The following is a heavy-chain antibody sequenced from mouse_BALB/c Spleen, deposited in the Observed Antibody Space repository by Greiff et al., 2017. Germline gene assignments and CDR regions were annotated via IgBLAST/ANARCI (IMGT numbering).Heavy chain of an antibody. CDR2: IYPGNSDT. Sequence: VQLQQSGTVLARPGASVKMSCKASGYSFTSYWMHWVKQRPGQGLEWIGAIYPGNSDTSYNQKFKGKAKLTAVTSASTAYMELSSLTNEDSAVYYCTAVASAAWFAYWGQGTLVTVSA. CDR1: GYSFTSYW. V-gene: IGHV1-5*01. CDR3: TAVASAAWFAY. D-gene: IGHD1-1*01. J-gene: IGHJ3*01.